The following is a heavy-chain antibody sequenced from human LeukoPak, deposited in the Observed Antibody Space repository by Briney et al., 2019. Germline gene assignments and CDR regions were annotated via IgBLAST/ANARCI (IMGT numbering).Heavy chain of an antibody. D-gene: IGHD3-10*01. Sequence: PSETLSLTCTVSGGSISSYYWRWIRQPPGKGLEWIGYIYYSGSTNYNPSLKSRVTISVDTSKNQFSLMLRSVTAADTAVYYFARFGITVVRGGKYYFDYWGQGTLVTVSS. CDR1: GGSISSYY. CDR2: IYYSGST. CDR3: ARFGITVVRGGKYYFDY. J-gene: IGHJ4*02. V-gene: IGHV4-59*08.